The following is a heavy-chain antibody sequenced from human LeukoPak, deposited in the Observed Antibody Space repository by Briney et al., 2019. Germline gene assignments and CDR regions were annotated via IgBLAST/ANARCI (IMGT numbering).Heavy chain of an antibody. V-gene: IGHV4-59*01. CDR2: GYYRGST. Sequence: SETLSLTCTVSGGSIKTNYWSWIRQPPGKGLEWIGYGYYRGSTNYNPSLKSRVTISVDTSKNQFSLKLNSVTTADTAVYYCAREGGPGSGYNYGNWLDPWGQGTLVTVSS. D-gene: IGHD5-12*01. CDR1: GGSIKTNY. CDR3: AREGGPGSGYNYGNWLDP. J-gene: IGHJ5*02.